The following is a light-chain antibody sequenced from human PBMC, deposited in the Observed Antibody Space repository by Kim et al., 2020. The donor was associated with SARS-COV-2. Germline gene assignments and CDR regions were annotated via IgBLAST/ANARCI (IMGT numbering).Light chain of an antibody. Sequence: VPPGQTAGFPCSEDVRAKRYARWFQQKPGQAPLLVIYKDSKRPSGIPERFSGSSSGTTVTLTISGAQVEDEADYYCYSAADNNWLFGGGTQLTVL. J-gene: IGLJ3*02. CDR1: VRAKRY. CDR2: KDS. CDR3: YSAADNNWL. V-gene: IGLV3-27*01.